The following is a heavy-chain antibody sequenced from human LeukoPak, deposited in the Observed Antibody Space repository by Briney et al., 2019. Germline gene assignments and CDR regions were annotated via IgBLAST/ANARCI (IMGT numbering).Heavy chain of an antibody. CDR2: IQEDGSEK. D-gene: IGHD3-22*01. CDR3: ARYPPYYYGSSDYYLDF. Sequence: GGSLRLSCAASGFTFSSCWMSWVRQAPGKGLEWVAKIQEDGSEKYYVDSVKGRFTISRDNAKSLLYLHMGSLRAEDTAVYYCARYPPYYYGSSDYYLDFWGQGTLVSVSS. V-gene: IGHV3-7*01. CDR1: GFTFSSCW. J-gene: IGHJ4*02.